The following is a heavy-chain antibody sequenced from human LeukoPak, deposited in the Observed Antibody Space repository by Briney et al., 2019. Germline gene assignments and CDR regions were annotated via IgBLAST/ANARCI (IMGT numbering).Heavy chain of an antibody. J-gene: IGHJ6*03. CDR1: GGSISSSTYY. D-gene: IGHD3-16*01. Sequence: PSETLSLTCTVSGGSISSSTYYWGWIRQPPGKGLEWIGSIYQSGSANYNPSLKSRVTISVDTSKDQFSLKLTSVTAADTAVYFCARMWGTTIYYYMNLWGRGTTVTVSS. V-gene: IGHV4-39*01. CDR3: ARMWGTTIYYYMNL. CDR2: IYQSGSA.